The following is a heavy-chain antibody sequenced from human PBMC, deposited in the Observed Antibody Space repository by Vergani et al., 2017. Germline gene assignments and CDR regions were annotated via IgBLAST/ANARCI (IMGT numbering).Heavy chain of an antibody. V-gene: IGHV4-34*01. CDR1: GGSFSGYY. Sequence: QVQLQQWGAGLLKPSETLSLTCAVYGGSFSGYYWSWIRQPPGKGLEWIGEINHSGSTNYNPSLKSRVTISVDTSKNQFSLKLSSVTAADTAVYYCARHGTRDAFDIWGQGTMVTVSS. D-gene: IGHD1-26*01. J-gene: IGHJ3*02. CDR2: INHSGST. CDR3: ARHGTRDAFDI.